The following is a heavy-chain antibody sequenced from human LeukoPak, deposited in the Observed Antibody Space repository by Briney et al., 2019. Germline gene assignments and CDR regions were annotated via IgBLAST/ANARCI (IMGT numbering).Heavy chain of an antibody. Sequence: ASETLSLTCTVSGGSISSFYWNWIRLAPGKGLEWIGYIYYSGSTNYNPSFKSRVTMSIDTSKKHFSLKLRSVSAADTAVYYCARMSHVRSQTVVVPRRYYGLDVWGQGTTVTVSS. CDR2: IYYSGST. V-gene: IGHV4-59*01. D-gene: IGHD2-2*01. CDR1: GGSISSFY. J-gene: IGHJ6*02. CDR3: ARMSHVRSQTVVVPRRYYGLDV.